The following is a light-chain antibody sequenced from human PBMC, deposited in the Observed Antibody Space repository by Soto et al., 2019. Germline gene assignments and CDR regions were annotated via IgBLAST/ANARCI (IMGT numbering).Light chain of an antibody. CDR1: GSNIGGNT. CDR2: HND. V-gene: IGLV1-44*01. CDR3: AVWDDSLNGPV. Sequence: QSVLTQQPSASGTPGQSVTVSCSGSGSNIGGNTVNWYQQVPGTAPKLLIYHNDRRPSGVPDRFSGSKSGTSASLAISGLQSADEADYYCAVWDDSLNGPVFGGGTKLTVL. J-gene: IGLJ3*02.